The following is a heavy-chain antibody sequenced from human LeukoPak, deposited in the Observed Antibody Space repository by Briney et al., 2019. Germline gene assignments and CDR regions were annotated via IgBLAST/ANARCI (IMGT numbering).Heavy chain of an antibody. CDR2: IKQDGSER. CDR1: GFIFSRHW. V-gene: IGHV3-7*01. D-gene: IGHD2/OR15-2a*01. CDR3: ARDGGHSTDFDY. J-gene: IGHJ4*02. Sequence: GGSLRLSCGASGFIFSRHWMSWVRQAPGKGPEWVANIKQDGSERYYVGSVKGRFTISRDNAKNLFYLQMNSLRAEDTALYYCARDGGHSTDFDYWGQGTLVTVSS.